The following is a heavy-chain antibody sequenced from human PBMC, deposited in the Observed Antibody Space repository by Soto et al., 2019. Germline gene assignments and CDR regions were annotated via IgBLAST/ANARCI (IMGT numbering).Heavy chain of an antibody. CDR2: IYWDDDK. Sequence: QITLKESGPTLVKPTQTLTLTCTFSGFSLSTSGVGVGWIRQPPGKALEWLALIYWDDDKRYSPSLKSRLTITKDTSKNQVVLTMTNMDPVDTATYYCAHRGGPHRSIRGVISTPFDYWGQGTLVTVSS. CDR3: AHRGGPHRSIRGVISTPFDY. J-gene: IGHJ4*02. D-gene: IGHD3-10*01. CDR1: GFSLSTSGVG. V-gene: IGHV2-5*02.